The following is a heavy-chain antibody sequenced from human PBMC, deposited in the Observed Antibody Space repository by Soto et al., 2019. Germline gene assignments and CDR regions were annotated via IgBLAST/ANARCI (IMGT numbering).Heavy chain of an antibody. J-gene: IGHJ4*02. CDR3: ARSPRSSPSFDY. D-gene: IGHD6-13*01. V-gene: IGHV5-51*01. Sequence: GESLKISCQGSGYSFPSQWIGWVRQLPGKGLEWMGIIYPGDHETRYSPSFHGKVTISADRSINTAYLQWNSLEASDTAFYFCARSPRSSPSFDYWGQGALVTVSS. CDR1: GYSFPSQW. CDR2: IYPGDHET.